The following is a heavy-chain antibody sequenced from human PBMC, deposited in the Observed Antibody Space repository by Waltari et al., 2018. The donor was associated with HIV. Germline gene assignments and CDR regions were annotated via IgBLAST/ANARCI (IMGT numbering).Heavy chain of an antibody. CDR1: GFHFSTFG. CDR2: ISYDGHNK. V-gene: IGHV3-30*18. Sequence: QVQLEESGGGVVQSGRSLRLTCVASGFHFSTFGMNWVRQAPGKGLEWVAVISYDGHNKQYADSVKGRFTISRDNSNSTLFLQMSSLRPDDTAVYFCAKDLVTRAFFYFYGMHVWGQGTTVTVSS. CDR3: AKDLVTRAFFYFYGMHV. J-gene: IGHJ6*02. D-gene: IGHD3-10*01.